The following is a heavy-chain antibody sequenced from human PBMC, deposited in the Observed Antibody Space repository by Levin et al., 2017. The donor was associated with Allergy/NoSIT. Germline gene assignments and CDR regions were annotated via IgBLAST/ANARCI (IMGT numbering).Heavy chain of an antibody. Sequence: SETLSLTCAVYGASFSNNYWSWIRQPPGKGLEWIGEINHRGSTNYNPSLKSRVTISVDTSKNQFSLKLTSVTATDTAVYYCASVPLGVREHFDYWDQGALVTVSS. CDR2: INHRGST. V-gene: IGHV4-34*01. J-gene: IGHJ4*02. D-gene: IGHD1-26*01. CDR3: ASVPLGVREHFDY. CDR1: GASFSNNY.